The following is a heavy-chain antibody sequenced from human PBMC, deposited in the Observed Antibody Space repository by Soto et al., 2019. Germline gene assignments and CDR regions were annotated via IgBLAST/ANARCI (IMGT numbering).Heavy chain of an antibody. Sequence: QVQLVQSGAEVKKPGSSVKVSRRASGDTFSSYTVNWVRQAPGRGLEWLGRIIPVLGTTDYAQKFKGRVTITADKSTNIVYMELSSLRSEDRAVYYCARRRYCGYDCYHKHYYGMDVWGQGTTVTVAS. V-gene: IGHV1-69*08. D-gene: IGHD2-21*02. CDR1: GDTFSSYT. CDR2: IIPVLGTT. J-gene: IGHJ6*02. CDR3: ARRRYCGYDCYHKHYYGMDV.